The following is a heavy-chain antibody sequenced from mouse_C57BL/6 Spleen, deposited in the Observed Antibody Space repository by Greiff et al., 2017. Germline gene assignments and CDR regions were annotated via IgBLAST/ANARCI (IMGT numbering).Heavy chain of an antibody. D-gene: IGHD4-1*01. CDR1: GFTFSDYG. V-gene: IGHV5-17*01. Sequence: EVKLVESGGGLVKPGGSLKLSCAASGFTFSDYGMHWVRQAPEKGPEWVAYISSGSSTIYYADTVKGRFTISRDNAKNTLFLQMTSLRSEDTAMYYCARLGPYWYFDVWGTGTTVTVSS. CDR3: ARLGPYWYFDV. CDR2: ISSGSSTI. J-gene: IGHJ1*03.